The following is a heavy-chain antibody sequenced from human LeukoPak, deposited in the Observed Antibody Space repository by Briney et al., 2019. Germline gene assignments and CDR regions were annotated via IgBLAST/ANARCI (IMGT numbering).Heavy chain of an antibody. D-gene: IGHD1-26*01. J-gene: IGHJ4*02. CDR2: ISYDGSNK. V-gene: IGHV3-30*18. CDR3: AKLRYSGSWLDY. Sequence: PGGSLRLSCAASGFTFSSYGMHWARQAPGKGLEWVAVISYDGSNKYYADSVKGRFTISRDNSKNTLYLQMNSLRAEDTAVYYCAKLRYSGSWLDYWGQGTLVTVSS. CDR1: GFTFSSYG.